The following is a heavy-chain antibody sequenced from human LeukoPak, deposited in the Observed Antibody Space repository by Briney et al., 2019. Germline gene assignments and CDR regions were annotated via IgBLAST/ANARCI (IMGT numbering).Heavy chain of an antibody. CDR1: GGTFRRYA. CDR2: IIPIVGVT. CDR3: VRSWGTYVDVLSEQFYYGMDV. Sequence: GASVKVSCKASGGTFRRYALSWVTQAPGQGLEWMGRIIPIVGVTKYAQRGQGRITITADISTTTAYMELTSLRSGDSAVYYCVRSWGTYVDVLSEQFYYGMDVWGQGTTVTVSS. V-gene: IGHV1-69*04. D-gene: IGHD3-9*01. J-gene: IGHJ6*02.